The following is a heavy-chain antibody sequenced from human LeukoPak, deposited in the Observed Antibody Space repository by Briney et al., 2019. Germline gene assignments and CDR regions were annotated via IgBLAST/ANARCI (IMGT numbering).Heavy chain of an antibody. CDR1: GFTFSSYA. J-gene: IGHJ4*02. CDR3: AKGKSGSYWLAPPIDY. CDR2: ISGSGGST. V-gene: IGHV3-23*01. D-gene: IGHD1-26*01. Sequence: GGSLRLSCAASGFTFSSYAMSWVRQAPGKGLEWVSAISGSGGSTYYADSVKGRFTISRDNSKNTLYLQMNSLRAEDTAVYYCAKGKSGSYWLAPPIDYWGQGTLVTVSS.